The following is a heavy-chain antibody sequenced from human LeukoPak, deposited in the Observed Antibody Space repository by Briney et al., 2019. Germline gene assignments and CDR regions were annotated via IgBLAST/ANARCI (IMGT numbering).Heavy chain of an antibody. V-gene: IGHV3-21*01. CDR3: ARSPTGYSSSWYDY. Sequence: GGSLRLSCAASGFTFSSYSMNWVRQAPGKGLEWVSSISSSSSYIYYADAVKGRFTISRDNAKNSLYLQMNSLRAEDTAVYYCARSPTGYSSSWYDYWGQGTLVTVSS. CDR2: ISSSSSYI. J-gene: IGHJ4*02. D-gene: IGHD6-13*01. CDR1: GFTFSSYS.